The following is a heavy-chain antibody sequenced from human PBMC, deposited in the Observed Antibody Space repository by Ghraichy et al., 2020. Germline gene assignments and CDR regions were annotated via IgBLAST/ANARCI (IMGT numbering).Heavy chain of an antibody. V-gene: IGHV1-69*13. D-gene: IGHD5-18*01. CDR3: AGAKGLRIQLWGCNWFDP. CDR2: IIPIFGTA. CDR1: GGTFSSYA. Sequence: SVKVSCKASGGTFSSYAISWVRQAPGQGLEWMGGIIPIFGTANYAQKFQGRVTITADESTSTAYMELSSLRSEDTAVYYCAGAKGLRIQLWGCNWFDPWGQGTLVTVSS. J-gene: IGHJ5*02.